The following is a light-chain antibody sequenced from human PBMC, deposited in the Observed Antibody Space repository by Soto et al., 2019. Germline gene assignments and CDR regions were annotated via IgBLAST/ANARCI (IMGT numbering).Light chain of an antibody. Sequence: EIVLTHSPGTLSLSPGERATLSCRASQSVSSSYLAWYQHKPGQAPRLLIYGASSRATGIPDRFSGSGSGTDFTLTISRLEPEDFAVYYCQQYGSSPGTFGQGTKVDIK. J-gene: IGKJ1*01. CDR3: QQYGSSPGT. CDR1: QSVSSSY. V-gene: IGKV3-20*01. CDR2: GAS.